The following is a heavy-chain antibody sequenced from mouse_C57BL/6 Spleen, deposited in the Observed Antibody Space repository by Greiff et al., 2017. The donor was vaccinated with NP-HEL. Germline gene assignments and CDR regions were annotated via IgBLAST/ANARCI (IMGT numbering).Heavy chain of an antibody. J-gene: IGHJ3*01. D-gene: IGHD2-4*01. CDR2: IHPNSGST. Sequence: VQLQQPGAELVKPGASVKLSCKASGYTFTSYWMHWVKQRPGQGLEWIGMIHPNSGSTNYNEKFKSKATLTVDKSSSTAYMQLSSLTSEDSAVDYCARSRDYDSSWFAYWGQGTLVTVSA. V-gene: IGHV1-64*01. CDR3: ARSRDYDSSWFAY. CDR1: GYTFTSYW.